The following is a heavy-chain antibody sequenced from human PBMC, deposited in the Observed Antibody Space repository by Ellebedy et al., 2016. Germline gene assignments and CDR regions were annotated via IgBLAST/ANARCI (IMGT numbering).Heavy chain of an antibody. D-gene: IGHD2-8*01. J-gene: IGHJ4*02. V-gene: IGHV4-59*08. CDR2: IYYSGST. CDR3: ARLKPRTSDAY. CDR1: GGSISSYY. Sequence: SETLSLXCTVSGGSISSYYWSWIRQPPGKGLEWIGYIYYSGSTYYNPSLKSRVTISVDTSKNQFSLKLSSVTAADTAVYYCARLKPRTSDAYWGQGTLVTVSS.